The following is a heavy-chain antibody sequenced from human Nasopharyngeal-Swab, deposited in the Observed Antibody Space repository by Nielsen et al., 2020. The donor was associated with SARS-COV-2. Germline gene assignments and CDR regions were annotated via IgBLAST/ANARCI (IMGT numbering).Heavy chain of an antibody. D-gene: IGHD2/OR15-2a*01. CDR3: ARAVGVIIEERRPATLDS. Sequence: ASVKVSCKASGYTFTGYYMHWVRQAPGQGLEWMGIINSGGGGTSYAQKFQGRVTMTRDTSTSTVYMELRSLRSEDTAVYYGARAVGVIIEERRPATLDSWGQGTLVTVSS. J-gene: IGHJ5*01. CDR1: GYTFTGYY. V-gene: IGHV1-46*01. CDR2: INSGGGGT.